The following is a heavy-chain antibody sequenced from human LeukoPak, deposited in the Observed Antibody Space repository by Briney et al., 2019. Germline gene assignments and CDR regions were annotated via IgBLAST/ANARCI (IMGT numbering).Heavy chain of an antibody. Sequence: GGSLRLSCATSGFTFNSYALTWVRQAPGKGLEWVSGISGSGGSTYYADSVKGRFTISRDNSKNTLYLQMNSLRAEDTAVYYCAKYVTSDSIFDYWGQGTLVTVSS. V-gene: IGHV3-23*01. CDR3: AKYVTSDSIFDY. CDR2: ISGSGGST. D-gene: IGHD2-21*02. J-gene: IGHJ4*02. CDR1: GFTFNSYA.